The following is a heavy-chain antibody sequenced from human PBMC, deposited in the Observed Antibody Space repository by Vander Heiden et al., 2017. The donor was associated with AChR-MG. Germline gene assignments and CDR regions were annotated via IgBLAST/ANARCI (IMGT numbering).Heavy chain of an antibody. Sequence: QVQLVQSGAEVKKPGSSVKVSCKASGGTFSSYAISWVRQAPGQGLEWMGGIIPIFGTANYAQKFQGRVTITADESTSTAYMGLSSLRSEDTAVYYCRYGSGRKTTYYFDYWGQGTLVTVSS. CDR2: IIPIFGTA. D-gene: IGHD3-10*01. V-gene: IGHV1-69*01. CDR1: GGTFSSYA. J-gene: IGHJ4*02. CDR3: RYGSGRKTTYYFDY.